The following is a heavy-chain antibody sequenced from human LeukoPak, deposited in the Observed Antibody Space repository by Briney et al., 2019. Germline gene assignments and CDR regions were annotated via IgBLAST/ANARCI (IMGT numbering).Heavy chain of an antibody. J-gene: IGHJ4*02. V-gene: IGHV1-2*02. Sequence: ASVKVSCKASGYTFSGYYMQWVRQAPGQGLEWMGWINPNSGGTDYAQKFQGRVTMTRDTSINTAYMELSRLTSDDTAVYYCARDHIAARSGFDSWGQGTLVIVSS. CDR2: INPNSGGT. CDR3: ARDHIAARSGFDS. CDR1: GYTFSGYY. D-gene: IGHD6-6*01.